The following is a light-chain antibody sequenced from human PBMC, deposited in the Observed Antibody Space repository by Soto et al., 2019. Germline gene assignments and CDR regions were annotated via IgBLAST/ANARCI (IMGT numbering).Light chain of an antibody. CDR2: AAS. CDR3: QQLNPYFGIT. J-gene: IGKJ5*01. Sequence: DIQLTQSPSFLSASVGDRVTITCRASQGINSFLAWYQQRPGKAPKLLIYAASTLQSGVPSRFSGSGSGTEFILTISSVQPEDSATYYCQQLNPYFGITFGQGTRLEIK. CDR1: QGINSF. V-gene: IGKV1-9*01.